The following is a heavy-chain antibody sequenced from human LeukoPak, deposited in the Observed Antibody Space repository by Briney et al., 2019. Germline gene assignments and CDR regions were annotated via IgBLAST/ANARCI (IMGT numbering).Heavy chain of an antibody. CDR1: EYTFTAYF. J-gene: IGHJ4*02. Sequence: ASVTVSCKASEYTFTAYFTHWVRQAPGKGLEWLGCINPNNGGTNYAQKFQGRVTMIRDTSISTAYMDLSSLTSDDTALYYCARVAIATPGTLPFDFWGQGTLVTVSS. V-gene: IGHV1-2*02. CDR2: INPNNGGT. D-gene: IGHD6-13*01. CDR3: ARVAIATPGTLPFDF.